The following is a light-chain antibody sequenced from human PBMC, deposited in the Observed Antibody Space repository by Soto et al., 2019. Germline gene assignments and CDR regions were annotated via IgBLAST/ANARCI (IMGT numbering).Light chain of an antibody. V-gene: IGKV3-20*01. CDR3: QQYGSSPFT. CDR1: QSVNLN. CDR2: GAS. Sequence: EIMMTQSPGTLSVSPGEGATLSCTASQSVNLNLAWYQQKPGQPPRLLIYGASSRATGIPDRFSGSGSGTDFTLTISRLEPEDFAVYYCQQYGSSPFTFGPGTKVDIK. J-gene: IGKJ3*01.